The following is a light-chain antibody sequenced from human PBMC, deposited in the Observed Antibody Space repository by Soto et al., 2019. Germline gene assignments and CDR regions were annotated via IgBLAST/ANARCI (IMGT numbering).Light chain of an antibody. Sequence: DIQMTQSPSTLSASVGDRVTITCRASQSISSWLAWYQQKPGKAPKLLIYKASSLQSGVASRFSGSGSGTKFTLTISSLQPDDFATYYCQQYNSYPMYTFGQGTKLEIK. CDR3: QQYNSYPMYT. J-gene: IGKJ2*01. CDR1: QSISSW. V-gene: IGKV1-5*03. CDR2: KAS.